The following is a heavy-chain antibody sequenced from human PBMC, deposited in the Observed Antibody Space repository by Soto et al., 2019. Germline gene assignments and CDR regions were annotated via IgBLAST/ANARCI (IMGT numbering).Heavy chain of an antibody. D-gene: IGHD2-21*02. J-gene: IGHJ5*02. CDR3: ARLRISDLDP. Sequence: SETLSLTCTVSGGSISSYYWSWIRQPPGKGLEWIGYIYYSGSTNYNPSLKSRVTISVDTSKNQFSLKLSSVTAADTAVYYCARLRISDLDPWGQGTLVTVSS. V-gene: IGHV4-59*01. CDR1: GGSISSYY. CDR2: IYYSGST.